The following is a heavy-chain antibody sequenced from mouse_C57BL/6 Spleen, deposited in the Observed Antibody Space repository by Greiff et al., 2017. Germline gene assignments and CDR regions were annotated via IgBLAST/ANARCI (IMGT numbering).Heavy chain of an antibody. J-gene: IGHJ1*03. CDR2: ISTGGSYT. D-gene: IGHD1-1*01. Sequence: EVQVLEPGADLVKPGASLKLSCAASGFTFTSYGMSWVRQTPDQRLEWVATISTGGSYTYYPDSVKGRFTLSRDNAKNTLYLQMSSLKSEDTAMYYCARQGATVVATYWYFDVWGTGTTVTVSS. CDR3: ARQGATVVATYWYFDV. V-gene: IGHV5-6*01. CDR1: GFTFTSYG.